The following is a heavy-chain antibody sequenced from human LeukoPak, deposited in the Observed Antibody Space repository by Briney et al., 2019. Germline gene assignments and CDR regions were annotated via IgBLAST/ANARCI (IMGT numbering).Heavy chain of an antibody. D-gene: IGHD4-17*01. J-gene: IGHJ6*02. CDR3: ARDRATVTSHYSGMDV. V-gene: IGHV4-31*03. CDR1: AASISSDGYY. CDR2: IYYTGST. Sequence: SETLSLTCSVSAASISSDGYYYNWLRQYPGKGLEWIGYIYYTGSTYYNPSLKSRSSISVASSKNQLSLKLTSVTAADTAVYYCARDRATVTSHYSGMDVWGQGTTVTVSS.